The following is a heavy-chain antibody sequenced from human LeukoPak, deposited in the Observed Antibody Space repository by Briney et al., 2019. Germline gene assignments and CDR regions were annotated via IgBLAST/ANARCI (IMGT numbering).Heavy chain of an antibody. V-gene: IGHV3-23*01. CDR1: GFTFSSYA. Sequence: PGGSLRLSCAASGFTFSSYAMSWVRQAPGKGLEWVSAISGSGGSTYYADSVKGRFTISRDNSKNTLYLQMNSLRAEDTAVYYCAKGPRRAGDEEYYFDYWGQGTLVTVSS. J-gene: IGHJ4*02. CDR3: AKGPRRAGDEEYYFDY. D-gene: IGHD2-21*02. CDR2: ISGSGGST.